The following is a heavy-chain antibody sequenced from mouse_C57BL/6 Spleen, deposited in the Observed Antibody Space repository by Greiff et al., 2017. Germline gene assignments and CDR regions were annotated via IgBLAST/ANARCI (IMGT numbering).Heavy chain of an antibody. J-gene: IGHJ1*03. CDR1: GYTFTDYN. CDR2: INPNNGGT. CDR3: ARPYYYGSRGYVDV. Sequence: EVQLQQSGPELVKPGASVKIPCKASGYTFTDYNMDWVKQSHGKSLEWIGDINPNNGGTIYNQKFKGKATLTVDKSSSTAYMELRSLTSEDTAVYYCARPYYYGSRGYVDVWGTGTTVTVSS. D-gene: IGHD1-1*01. V-gene: IGHV1-18*01.